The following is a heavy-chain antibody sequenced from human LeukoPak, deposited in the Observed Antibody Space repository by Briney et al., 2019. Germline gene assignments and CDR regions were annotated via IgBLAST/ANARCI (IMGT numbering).Heavy chain of an antibody. CDR2: IRYDGSNK. J-gene: IGHJ4*02. CDR1: GFTFSSYG. CDR3: AKVGVVVVAAADY. V-gene: IGHV3-30*02. Sequence: PGGSLRLSCAASGFTFSSYGMHWVRQAPGKGLEWVAFIRYDGSNKYYADSVKGRFTISRDNSKNTLYLQMNSLRAEDTAVYYCAKVGVVVVAAADYWDQGTLVTVSS. D-gene: IGHD2-15*01.